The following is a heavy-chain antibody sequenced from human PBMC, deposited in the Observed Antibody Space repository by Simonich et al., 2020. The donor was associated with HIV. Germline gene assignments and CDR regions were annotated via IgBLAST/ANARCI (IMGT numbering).Heavy chain of an antibody. CDR1: GFHFSNTW. J-gene: IGHJ4*02. V-gene: IGHV3-15*01. CDR3: TSDYGDY. Sequence: ELQLVESGGGLVNPGGYLRLSCAASGFHFSNTWMGWVRQIPGNGLEWVGRIKSKTDGGTTDYAAPVKGRFTISRDDSKDTLFLQMNSLKTEDTAVYYCTSDYGDYWGQGTLVTVSS. D-gene: IGHD4-17*01. CDR2: IKSKTDGGTT.